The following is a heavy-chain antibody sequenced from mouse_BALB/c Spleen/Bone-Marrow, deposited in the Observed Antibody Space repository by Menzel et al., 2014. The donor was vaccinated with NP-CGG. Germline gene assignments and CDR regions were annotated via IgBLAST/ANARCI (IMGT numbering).Heavy chain of an antibody. CDR2: ISSGGGST. CDR1: GFAFSSYD. J-gene: IGHJ1*01. V-gene: IGHV5-12-1*01. Sequence: EVQLVESGGGLVKPGGSLKLSCAASGFAFSSYDMSWVRRTPEKRLEWVAYISSGGGSTYYPDTVKGRFTISRDNAKNTLYLQMSSLKSEDTAMYYCARQGAYYGNYKYFDVWGAGTTVTVSS. CDR3: ARQGAYYGNYKYFDV. D-gene: IGHD2-10*01.